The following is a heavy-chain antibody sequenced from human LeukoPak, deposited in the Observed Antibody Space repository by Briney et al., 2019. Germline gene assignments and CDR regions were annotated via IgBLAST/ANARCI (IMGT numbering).Heavy chain of an antibody. Sequence: SETLSLTCTVSGGSISSYYWSWIRQPPGKGLEWIGYIYYSGSTYYNPSLKSRVTISVDTSKNQFSLKLSSVTAADTAVYYCARGVPHYDFWSGYPTFDYWGQGTLVTVSS. CDR3: ARGVPHYDFWSGYPTFDY. J-gene: IGHJ4*02. CDR2: IYYSGST. D-gene: IGHD3-3*01. V-gene: IGHV4-59*12. CDR1: GGSISSYY.